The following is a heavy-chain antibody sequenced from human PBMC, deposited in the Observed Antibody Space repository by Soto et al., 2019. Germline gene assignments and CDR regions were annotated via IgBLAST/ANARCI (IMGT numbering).Heavy chain of an antibody. CDR1: GYTFTSYD. Sequence: ASVKVSCKASGYTFTSYDINWVRQATGQGLEWMGWMNPNSGNTGYAQKFQGRVTMTRNTSISTAYMELSSLRSEDTAVYYCARDSVLRFLEWSHYYYYGMDVWGQGTTVTGS. V-gene: IGHV1-8*01. CDR2: MNPNSGNT. CDR3: ARDSVLRFLEWSHYYYYGMDV. J-gene: IGHJ6*02. D-gene: IGHD3-3*01.